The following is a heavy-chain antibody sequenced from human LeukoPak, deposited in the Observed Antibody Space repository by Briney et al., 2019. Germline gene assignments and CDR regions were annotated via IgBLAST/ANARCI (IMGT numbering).Heavy chain of an antibody. V-gene: IGHV3-11*01. J-gene: IGHJ3*02. Sequence: AGGSLRLSCAASGFTFSDYYMSWIRQAPGKGLEWVSYISSSGSTIYYADSVKGRFTISRDNSKNTLYLQMNSLRAEDTAVYYCAKSIGLHDAFDIWGQGTMVTVSS. CDR3: AKSIGLHDAFDI. CDR2: ISSSGSTI. D-gene: IGHD2-21*01. CDR1: GFTFSDYY.